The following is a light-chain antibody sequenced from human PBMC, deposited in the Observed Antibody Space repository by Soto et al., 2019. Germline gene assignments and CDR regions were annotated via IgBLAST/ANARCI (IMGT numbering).Light chain of an antibody. J-gene: IGKJ1*01. CDR2: GAS. CDR3: QHYNSYSEA. CDR1: QGIANH. Sequence: DIRMTQSPSSLSVSRGDRVTITCRASQGIANHLAWYQQKPGKVPNLLIYGASTLQSGVPSRFSGSGSGTDFTLTISSLQPDDFATYYCQHYNSYSEAFGQGTKVDIK. V-gene: IGKV1-27*01.